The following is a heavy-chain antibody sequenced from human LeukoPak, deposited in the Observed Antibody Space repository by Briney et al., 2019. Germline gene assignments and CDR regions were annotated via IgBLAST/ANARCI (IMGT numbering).Heavy chain of an antibody. CDR1: GFTVSSNY. J-gene: IGHJ4*02. V-gene: IGHV3-66*01. CDR3: AREPSYKYSSSSNSDY. Sequence: GGSLRLSCAASGFTVSSNYMSWVRQAPGKGLEWVSVIYSGGSTYYADSVKGRFTISRDNSKNTLYLQMNSLRAEDTAVYYCAREPSYKYSSSSNSDYWGQGTLVTVSS. D-gene: IGHD6-13*01. CDR2: IYSGGST.